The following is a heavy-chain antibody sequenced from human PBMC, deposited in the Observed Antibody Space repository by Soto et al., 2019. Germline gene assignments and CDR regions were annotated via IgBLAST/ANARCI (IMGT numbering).Heavy chain of an antibody. V-gene: IGHV3-23*05. CDR2: IDKSGGDT. D-gene: IGHD3-22*01. J-gene: IGHJ4*02. CDR3: AKDTYSRGWYF. Sequence: EVQLLESGGDLVQPGGSLRLSCAASGFTFTNYLMTWVRQAPGKGLEWVSSIDKSGGDTYYPDSVKGRFTISRENSKNTLYLQMNGLRAEDTALYYCAKDTYSRGWYFWGQGTLVTVSS. CDR1: GFTFTNYL.